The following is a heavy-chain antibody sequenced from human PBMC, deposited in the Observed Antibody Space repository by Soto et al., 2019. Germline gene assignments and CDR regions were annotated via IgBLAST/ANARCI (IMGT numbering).Heavy chain of an antibody. CDR2: IGTAGDT. J-gene: IGHJ6*02. V-gene: IGHV3-13*01. CDR1: GFTFSSYD. D-gene: IGHD6-6*01. CDR3: ARVNRERLAARPLNYHGMDV. Sequence: GGSLRLSCAASGFTFSSYDMHWVRQATGKGLEWVSAIGTAGDTYYPGSVKGRFTISRENAKNSLYLQMNSLRAEDTAVYYCARVNRERLAARPLNYHGMDVWGQGTTVTVSS.